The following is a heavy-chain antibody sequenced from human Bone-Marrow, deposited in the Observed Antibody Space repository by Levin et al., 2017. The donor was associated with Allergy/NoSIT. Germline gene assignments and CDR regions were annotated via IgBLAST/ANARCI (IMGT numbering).Heavy chain of an antibody. CDR2: IFPSGTT. J-gene: IGHJ4*02. V-gene: IGHV4-4*07. Sequence: SETLSLTCTVSGGSIRSYYWSWIRQPAGKGLEWIGRIFPSGTTSYNPSLKSRVTMSVDTSKNHFSLNLNSVTASDTAVYYCARIGIYRYFDYWGQGTLVTVSS. D-gene: IGHD1-14*01. CDR1: GGSIRSYY. CDR3: ARIGIYRYFDY.